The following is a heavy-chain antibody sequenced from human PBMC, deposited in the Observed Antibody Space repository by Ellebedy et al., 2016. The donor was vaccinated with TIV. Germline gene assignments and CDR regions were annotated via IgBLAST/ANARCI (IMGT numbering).Heavy chain of an antibody. CDR2: IYYGGIT. Sequence: MPSETLSPTCTVPGGPISTSSYYWGCNRQPPGKGLEWTGSIYYGGITYYKPSLKSRVTISVDTSKNQFSLKLSSVTAADAAVYYGARLLGFGEFSDYWGQGTLVTVSS. CDR1: GGPISTSSYY. D-gene: IGHD3-10*01. V-gene: IGHV4-39*01. CDR3: ARLLGFGEFSDY. J-gene: IGHJ4*02.